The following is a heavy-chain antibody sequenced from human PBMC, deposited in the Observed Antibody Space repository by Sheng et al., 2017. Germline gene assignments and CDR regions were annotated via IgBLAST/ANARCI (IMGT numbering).Heavy chain of an antibody. V-gene: IGHV4-39*07. Sequence: QLQLQESGPGLVKPSETLSLTCTVSGDSISSSSYYWGWIRQPPGKGLEWIGSIYYSGSTYYNPSLKSRVTISVDTSKNQFSLKLSSVTAADTAVYYCARVAPMVTPDYWGPGNAGSPVSS. D-gene: IGHD4-17*01. CDR2: IYYSGST. CDR1: GDSISSSSYY. J-gene: IGHJ4*02. CDR3: ARVAPMVTPDY.